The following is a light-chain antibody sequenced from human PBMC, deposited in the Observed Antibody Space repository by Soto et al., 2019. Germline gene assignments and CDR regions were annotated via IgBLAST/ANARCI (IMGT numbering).Light chain of an antibody. V-gene: IGKV3-11*01. CDR1: QSVNNY. CDR2: DAS. J-gene: IGKJ4*01. Sequence: EIVLTQSPATLSLSPGERATLSCRASQSVNNYLGWYQQKPGQAPRLIVYDASKRATGIPSRFSGGGSGTDFTLTISSLEPEDVAFYYCQQRSDWLSFGGGTRVEIK. CDR3: QQRSDWLS.